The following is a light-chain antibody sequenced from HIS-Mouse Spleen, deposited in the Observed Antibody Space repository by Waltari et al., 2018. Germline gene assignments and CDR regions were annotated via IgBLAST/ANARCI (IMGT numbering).Light chain of an antibody. V-gene: IGLV3-10*01. CDR2: EDS. Sequence: SYELTQPPSVSVSPGQTARITCSGHALPKKYAYWYQQKSGQAPVLVIYEDSKRPSGIPERFSGSSSGTMATLTISRVEAGDEADYYCQVWDSSSDHVVFGGGTKLTVL. CDR1: ALPKKY. J-gene: IGLJ2*01. CDR3: QVWDSSSDHVV.